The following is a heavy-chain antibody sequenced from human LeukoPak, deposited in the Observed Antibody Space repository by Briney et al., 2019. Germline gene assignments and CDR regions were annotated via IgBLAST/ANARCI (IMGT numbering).Heavy chain of an antibody. CDR2: ISGSGGST. V-gene: IGHV3-23*01. Sequence: GGSLRLSCAASGFTFSSYAMSWVRQAPGKGLEWVSAISGSGGSTYYADSVKGRFTISRDNSKNTLHLQMNSLRAEDTAVYYCAKDRSSSWYPTENWFDPWGQGTLVTVSS. CDR1: GFTFSSYA. CDR3: AKDRSSSWYPTENWFDP. D-gene: IGHD6-13*01. J-gene: IGHJ5*02.